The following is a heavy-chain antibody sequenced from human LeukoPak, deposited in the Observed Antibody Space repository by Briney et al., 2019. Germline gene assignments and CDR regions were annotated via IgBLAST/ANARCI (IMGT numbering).Heavy chain of an antibody. CDR1: GGSISSYY. V-gene: IGHV4-4*09. Sequence: SETLSLTCTVSGGSISSYYWSWIRQPPGKGLEWIGYIYTSGSTNYNPSLKSRVTISVDTSKNQFSLKLSSVTAADTAVYYCARGRIGYSSGWTDYWGQGTLVTVSS. CDR3: ARGRIGYSSGWTDY. D-gene: IGHD6-19*01. CDR2: IYTSGST. J-gene: IGHJ4*02.